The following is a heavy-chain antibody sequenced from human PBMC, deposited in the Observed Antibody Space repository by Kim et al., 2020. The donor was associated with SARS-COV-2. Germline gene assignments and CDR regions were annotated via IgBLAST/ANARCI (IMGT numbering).Heavy chain of an antibody. D-gene: IGHD3-9*01. V-gene: IGHV4-61*07. J-gene: IGHJ4*02. CDR3: ARRAMTGYYDY. Sequence: STNYNPSLKSRVTISVDTSKTQFSLKRSSVTAADTAVYYCARRAMTGYYDYWGQGTLVTVSS. CDR2: ST.